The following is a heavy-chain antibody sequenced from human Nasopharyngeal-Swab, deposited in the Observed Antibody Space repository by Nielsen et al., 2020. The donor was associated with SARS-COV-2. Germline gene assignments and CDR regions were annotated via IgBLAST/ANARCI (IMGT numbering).Heavy chain of an antibody. J-gene: IGHJ4*02. V-gene: IGHV3-30*03. D-gene: IGHD6-13*01. CDR2: ISYDGSNK. CDR3: ARERYGSSWYFDY. Sequence: GGSLRLSCAASGFTFSSYGMHWVRQAPGKGLEWVAVISYDGSNKYYADSVKGRFTISRDNSKNTLYLQMNSLRAEDTAVYYCARERYGSSWYFDYWGQGTLVTVSS. CDR1: GFTFSSYG.